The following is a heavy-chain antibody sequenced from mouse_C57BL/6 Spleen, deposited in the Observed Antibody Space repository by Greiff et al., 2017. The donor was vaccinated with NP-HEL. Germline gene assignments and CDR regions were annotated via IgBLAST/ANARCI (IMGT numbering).Heavy chain of an antibody. V-gene: IGHV1-61*01. CDR1: GYTFTSYW. Sequence: QVQLQQPGAELVRPGSSVKLSCKASGYTFTSYWMDWVKQRPGQGLEWIGNIYPSDSETHYNQKFKDKATLTVDKSSSTAYMQLSSLTSEDSAVYYCARYGNLDYFDYWGQGTTLTVSS. D-gene: IGHD2-1*01. CDR3: ARYGNLDYFDY. CDR2: IYPSDSET. J-gene: IGHJ2*01.